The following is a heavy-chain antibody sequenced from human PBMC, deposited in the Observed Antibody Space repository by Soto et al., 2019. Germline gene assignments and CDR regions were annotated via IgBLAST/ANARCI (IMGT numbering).Heavy chain of an antibody. J-gene: IGHJ4*02. CDR2: ISSTTNYI. CDR3: ARESEDLTSNFGY. CDR1: GFTFTRYI. V-gene: IGHV3-21*06. Sequence: GGSLRLSCAASGFTFTRYIMNWVRQAPGKGLEWVSSISSTTNYIYYGDSMKGRFTISRDNAKNSLYLEMNSLRAEDTAVYYCARESEDLTSNFGYWGQGTLVTVSS.